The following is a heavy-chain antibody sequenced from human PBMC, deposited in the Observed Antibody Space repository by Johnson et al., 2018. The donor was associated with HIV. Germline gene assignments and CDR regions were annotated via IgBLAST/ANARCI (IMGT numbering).Heavy chain of an antibody. D-gene: IGHD2-15*01. CDR1: GFTFSSYG. Sequence: MQLVESGGGLIQPGGSLRLSCAASGFTFSSYGMHWVRQAPGKGLEWVAFIRYDGSNKYYADSVKGRFTISRDNSKNTLYLQMNSLRAEDTAVYYCAKDHPVVAERTGAFDLWGQGTMVTVSS. CDR2: IRYDGSNK. V-gene: IGHV3-30*02. J-gene: IGHJ3*01. CDR3: AKDHPVVAERTGAFDL.